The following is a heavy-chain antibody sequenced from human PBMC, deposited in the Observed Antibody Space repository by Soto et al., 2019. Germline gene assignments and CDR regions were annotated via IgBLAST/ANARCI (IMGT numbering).Heavy chain of an antibody. V-gene: IGHV3-30*18. CDR1: GFTFSSYG. CDR3: AKDMAAAVYYMDV. CDR2: ISYDGSNK. D-gene: IGHD6-13*01. Sequence: GGSLRLSCAASGFTFSSYGMHWVRQAPGKGLEWVAVISYDGSNKYYADSVKGRFTISRDNSKNTLYLQMNSLRAEDTAVYYCAKDMAAAVYYMDVWGKGTTVTVSS. J-gene: IGHJ6*03.